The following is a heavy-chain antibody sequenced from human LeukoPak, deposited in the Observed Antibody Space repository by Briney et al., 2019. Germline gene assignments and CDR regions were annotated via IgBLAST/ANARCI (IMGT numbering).Heavy chain of an antibody. D-gene: IGHD4-23*01. CDR2: ISGSGGST. Sequence: PGGSLRLSCAASGFTFSSYAMSWVRQAPGKGLEWVSAISGSGGSTYYADSVKGRFTISRDNSKNTLYLQMNSLRAEDTAVYYCAKDFIGEDHYDYGGHDYWGQGTLVTVSS. J-gene: IGHJ4*02. V-gene: IGHV3-23*01. CDR3: AKDFIGEDHYDYGGHDY. CDR1: GFTFSSYA.